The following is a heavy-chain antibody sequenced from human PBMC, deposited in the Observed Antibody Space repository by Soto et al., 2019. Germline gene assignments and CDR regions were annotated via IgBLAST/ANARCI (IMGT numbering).Heavy chain of an antibody. CDR1: GGSITSYY. V-gene: IGHV4-59*08. Sequence: QVQLQESGPGLVKPSETLSLTCTVSGGSITSYYWSWIRQPPGKGLEWIGYIYFSGSANYNPSLKSRSTKSVDTSKNQFSLKLSSVTAADTAVYYCARRYSGYGDYWGQGTLVTVSS. D-gene: IGHD5-12*01. CDR2: IYFSGSA. CDR3: ARRYSGYGDY. J-gene: IGHJ4*02.